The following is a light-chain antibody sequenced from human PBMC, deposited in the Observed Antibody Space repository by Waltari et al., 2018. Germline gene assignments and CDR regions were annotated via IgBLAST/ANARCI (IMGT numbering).Light chain of an antibody. V-gene: IGKV2-30*02. CDR1: QSLVHSDGNTY. CDR3: MQGTHWPPWT. Sequence: DVVMTQSPLSLPVTPGQPACISCRSSQSLVHSDGNTYLSWFQQRPGQSPRRLIYKVSNRDSGVPERFSGSGSGTDFTLKISRVEAEDVWGYYCMQGTHWPPWTFGQGTKVEIQ. J-gene: IGKJ1*01. CDR2: KVS.